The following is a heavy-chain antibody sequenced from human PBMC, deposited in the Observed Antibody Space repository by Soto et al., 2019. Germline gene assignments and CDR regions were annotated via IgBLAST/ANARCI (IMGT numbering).Heavy chain of an antibody. Sequence: EVQLLESGGGLVQPGGSLRLSCAASGFTFSSYAMNWVRQAPGKGLEWVSAISGSGGSTYYADSVKGRFTISRDNSKNTLYLQMNSLRAEDTAVYYWALSSGWYGGFDYWGQGTLVTVSS. J-gene: IGHJ4*02. CDR2: ISGSGGST. CDR3: ALSSGWYGGFDY. D-gene: IGHD6-19*01. V-gene: IGHV3-23*01. CDR1: GFTFSSYA.